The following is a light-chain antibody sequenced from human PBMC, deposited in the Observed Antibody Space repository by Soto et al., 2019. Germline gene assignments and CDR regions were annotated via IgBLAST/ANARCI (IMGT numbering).Light chain of an antibody. CDR1: QSISTSY. V-gene: IGKV3-20*01. Sequence: EIVLTQSPGTLSLSPGERATLSCRASQSISTSYLAIAWYQQKPGQPPRLLIYGVSSRATDIPDRFSGSGSGTDFTLTISRLEPEDFAVYYCQQYGSLPTFGQGTRLEIK. J-gene: IGKJ5*01. CDR3: QQYGSLPT. CDR2: GVS.